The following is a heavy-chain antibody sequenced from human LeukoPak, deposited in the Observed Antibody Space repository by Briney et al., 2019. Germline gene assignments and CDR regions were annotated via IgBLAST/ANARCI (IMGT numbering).Heavy chain of an antibody. V-gene: IGHV1-24*01. CDR2: FDPEDGET. Sequence: ASVKVSCTVSGYTLTELSMHWVRQAPGKGLEWMGGFDPEDGETIYAQKFQGRVTMTEDTSTDTAYMELSSLRSEDTAVYYCATDFATRLEGDYVRAGFWFDPWGQGTLVTVSS. CDR3: ATDFATRLEGDYVRAGFWFDP. D-gene: IGHD3-16*01. J-gene: IGHJ5*02. CDR1: GYTLTELS.